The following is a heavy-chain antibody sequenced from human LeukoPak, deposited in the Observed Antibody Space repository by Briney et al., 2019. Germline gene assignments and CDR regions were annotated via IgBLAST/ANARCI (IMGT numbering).Heavy chain of an antibody. Sequence: GGSLRLSCAASGFTFTSYAMNWVRQAPGQGLEWMGWINTNTGNPTYAQGFTGRFVFSLDTSVSTAYLQISSLKAEDTAVYYCAREDSRLDAFDIWGQGTMVTVSS. V-gene: IGHV7-4-1*02. CDR1: GFTFTSYA. D-gene: IGHD6-13*01. CDR2: INTNTGNP. CDR3: AREDSRLDAFDI. J-gene: IGHJ3*02.